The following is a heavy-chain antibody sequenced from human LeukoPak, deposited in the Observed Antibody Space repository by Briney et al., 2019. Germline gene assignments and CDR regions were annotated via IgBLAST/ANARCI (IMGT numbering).Heavy chain of an antibody. J-gene: IGHJ6*03. V-gene: IGHV1-8*01. CDR2: MNPNSGNT. CDR1: GYTFTSYD. Sequence: ASAKVSCKASGYTFTSYDINWVRQATGQGLEWMGWMNPNSGNTGYAQKFQGRVTMTRNTSISTAYMELSSLRSEDTAVYYCATSEGDGYNSYYYYMDVWGKGTTVTVSS. D-gene: IGHD5-24*01. CDR3: ATSEGDGYNSYYYYMDV.